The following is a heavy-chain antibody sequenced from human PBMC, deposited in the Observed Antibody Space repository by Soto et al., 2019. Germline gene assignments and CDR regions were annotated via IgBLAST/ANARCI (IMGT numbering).Heavy chain of an antibody. V-gene: IGHV3-23*01. CDR1: GFTFSSYA. Sequence: GGSLRLSCAASGFTFSSYAMSWVRQAPGKGLEWVSAISGSGGSTYYADSVKGRFTISRDNSKNTLYLQMNSLRAEDTAVYYCAKVRVSGYYYGSGPSDYYMDVWGKGTTVTVSS. CDR2: ISGSGGST. D-gene: IGHD3-10*01. J-gene: IGHJ6*03. CDR3: AKVRVSGYYYGSGPSDYYMDV.